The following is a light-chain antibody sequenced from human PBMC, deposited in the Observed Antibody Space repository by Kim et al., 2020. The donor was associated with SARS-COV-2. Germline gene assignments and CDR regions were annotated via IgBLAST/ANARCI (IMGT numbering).Light chain of an antibody. V-gene: IGKV1-33*01. CDR1: QDISNY. Sequence: DIQMTQSPSYQSASVGDRVTITCQASQDISNYLNWYQQKPGKAPKLLIYDASNLETGVPSRFSGSGSGTDFTFTISSLQPEDIATYYCQQYDNLVTFGGGTKVDI. CDR2: DAS. CDR3: QQYDNLVT. J-gene: IGKJ4*01.